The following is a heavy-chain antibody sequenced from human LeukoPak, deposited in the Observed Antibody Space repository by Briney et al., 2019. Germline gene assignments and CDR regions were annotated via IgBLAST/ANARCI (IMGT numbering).Heavy chain of an antibody. CDR3: ARDRDSVRGVTFDY. J-gene: IGHJ4*02. V-gene: IGHV4-59*12. D-gene: IGHD3-10*01. Sequence: SETLSLTCTVSGGSISSYYWSWIRQPPGKGLEWIGYFHYTGSTNYNPSLKSRVTMSVDTSKNQFSLKLSSVTAADTAVYYCARDRDSVRGVTFDYWGQGTLVTVSS. CDR2: FHYTGST. CDR1: GGSISSYY.